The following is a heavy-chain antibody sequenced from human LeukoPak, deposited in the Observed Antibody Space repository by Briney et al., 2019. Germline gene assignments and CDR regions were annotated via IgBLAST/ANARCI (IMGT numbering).Heavy chain of an antibody. CDR1: GSSLSTSGVG. CDR3: AHSYYFGSRSYYNVWFAP. D-gene: IGHD3-10*01. V-gene: IGHV2-5*02. CDR2: IYWDDEK. Sequence: SGPALVKPTQTLTLTCTFSGSSLSTSGVGVGWIRQPPGKALQWLALIYWDDEKYYSPSLKSRLSISRDTSRNQVVLTMTNMDPRDTGTYFCAHSYYFGSRSYYNVWFAPWGLGTLVSVSS. J-gene: IGHJ5*02.